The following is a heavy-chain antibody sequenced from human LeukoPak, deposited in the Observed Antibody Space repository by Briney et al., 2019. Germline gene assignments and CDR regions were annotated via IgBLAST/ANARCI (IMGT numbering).Heavy chain of an antibody. Sequence: GASVKASCKASGYTFTSYGISWVRQAPGQGLEWMGWISAYNGNTNYAQKLQGRVTMTTDTSTRTAYMELRSLRSDDTAVYYCARVAGRVTAIIIAHVDYWGQGTLVTVSS. CDR2: ISAYNGNT. V-gene: IGHV1-18*01. CDR1: GYTFTSYG. CDR3: ARVAGRVTAIIIAHVDY. D-gene: IGHD5-18*01. J-gene: IGHJ4*02.